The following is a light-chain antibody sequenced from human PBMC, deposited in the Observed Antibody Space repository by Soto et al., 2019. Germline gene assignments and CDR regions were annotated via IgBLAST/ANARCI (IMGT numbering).Light chain of an antibody. Sequence: EVVMTQSPASLSVSPGDEATLSCKASQAVTSKFLAWYQQKPGQPPRLLILGASTRATGIADRFSGSGSGTDFTLTISRLEPEDFAVYYCQQYGDSLLTFGGGTKVDIK. CDR3: QQYGDSLLT. CDR2: GAS. J-gene: IGKJ4*01. CDR1: QAVTSKF. V-gene: IGKV3-20*01.